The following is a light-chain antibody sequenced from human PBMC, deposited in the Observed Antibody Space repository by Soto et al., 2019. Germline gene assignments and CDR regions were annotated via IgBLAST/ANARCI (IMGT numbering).Light chain of an antibody. Sequence: QSALTQPPSASGSPGQSVTISCTGSSSDVGGYNYVSWYQQHPGKAPKLMISEVSKRPSGVPDRLSGSKSGNTASLTVSGLQAEDEADYYCSSYGGSNTMVFGGGTQLTVL. J-gene: IGLJ2*01. CDR1: SSDVGGYNY. CDR2: EVS. CDR3: SSYGGSNTMV. V-gene: IGLV2-8*01.